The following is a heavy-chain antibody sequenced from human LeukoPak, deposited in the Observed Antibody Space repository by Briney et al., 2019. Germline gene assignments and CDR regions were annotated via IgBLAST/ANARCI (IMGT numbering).Heavy chain of an antibody. CDR2: IIPIFGTA. D-gene: IGHD6-19*01. CDR3: ARAGPGYSSGWSFYYMDV. Sequence: GASVKVSCKASVGTFSSYAISCVRQAPGQGLEWMGGIIPIFGTANYAQKFQGRVTITADESTSTACMELSRLRSEDTAVYYCARAGPGYSSGWSFYYMDVWGKGTTVTVSS. V-gene: IGHV1-69*13. J-gene: IGHJ6*03. CDR1: VGTFSSYA.